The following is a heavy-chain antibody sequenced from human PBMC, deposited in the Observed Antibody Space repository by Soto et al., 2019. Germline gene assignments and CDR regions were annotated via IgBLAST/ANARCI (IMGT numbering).Heavy chain of an antibody. CDR2: INHSGST. Sequence: LSETLSLTCAVYGGSFSGYYWSWIRQPPGKGLEWIGEINHSGSTNYNPSLKSRVTISVDTSKNQFSLKLRSVTAADAAVYYCARIDGSGWFFDYWGQGTPVTVSS. CDR1: GGSFSGYY. J-gene: IGHJ4*02. V-gene: IGHV4-34*01. CDR3: ARIDGSGWFFDY. D-gene: IGHD6-19*01.